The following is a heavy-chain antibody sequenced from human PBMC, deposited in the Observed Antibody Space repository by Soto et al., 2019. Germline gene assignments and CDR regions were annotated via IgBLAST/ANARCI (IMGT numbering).Heavy chain of an antibody. V-gene: IGHV4-31*03. CDR2: IYYSGST. J-gene: IGHJ4*02. Sequence: SETLSLTCTVSGGSISSGGYYWSWIRQHPGKGLEWIGYIYYSGSTYYNPSLKSRVTISVDTSKNQFSLKLSSVTAADTAVYYCARDIRGPYGSGSYYNLDTTDYWGQGTLVTVSS. CDR1: GGSISSGGYY. D-gene: IGHD3-10*01. CDR3: ARDIRGPYGSGSYYNLDTTDY.